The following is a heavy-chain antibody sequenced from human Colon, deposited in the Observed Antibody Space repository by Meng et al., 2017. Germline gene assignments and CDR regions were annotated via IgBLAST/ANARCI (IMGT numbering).Heavy chain of an antibody. CDR1: GFTFSSYA. CDR2: ISYDGSNK. J-gene: IGHJ5*02. CDR3: ARDLGIVVVVAENWFDP. Sequence: GESLKISCAASGFTFSSYAMHWVRQAPGKGLEWVAVISYDGSNKYYADSVKGRFTISRDNSKNTLYLQMNSLRAEDTAVYYCARDLGIVVVVAENWFDPWGQGTLVTGSS. D-gene: IGHD2-15*01. V-gene: IGHV3-30*01.